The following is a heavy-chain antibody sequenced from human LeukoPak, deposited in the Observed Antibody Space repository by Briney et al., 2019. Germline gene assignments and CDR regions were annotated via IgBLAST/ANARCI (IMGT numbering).Heavy chain of an antibody. Sequence: GGSLRLSCAASGFTFSSYWMHWVRQAPGKGLVWDSRINSDGSNTSYADSVKGRFMISRDNAKNTLYLQMNSLRAEDTAVYYCARVVTTSEDWGQGTLVTVSS. CDR3: ARVVTTSED. D-gene: IGHD1-14*01. CDR2: INSDGSNT. V-gene: IGHV3-74*01. CDR1: GFTFSSYW. J-gene: IGHJ4*02.